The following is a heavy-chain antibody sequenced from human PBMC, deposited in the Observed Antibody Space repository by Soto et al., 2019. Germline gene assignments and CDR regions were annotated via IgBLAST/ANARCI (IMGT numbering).Heavy chain of an antibody. D-gene: IGHD2-15*01. J-gene: IGHJ6*02. CDR3: ATSAYCSGGSCYSPYYYYGMDV. CDR1: GYSFTSYW. Sequence: GESLKISCKGSGYSFTSYWIGWVRQMPGKGLEWMGIIYPGDSDTRYSPSFQGQVTISADKSISTAYLQWSSLKASDTAMYYCATSAYCSGGSCYSPYYYYGMDVWGQGTTVTV. V-gene: IGHV5-51*01. CDR2: IYPGDSDT.